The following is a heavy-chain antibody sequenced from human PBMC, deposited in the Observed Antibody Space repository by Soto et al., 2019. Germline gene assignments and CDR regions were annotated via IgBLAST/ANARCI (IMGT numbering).Heavy chain of an antibody. CDR3: ASTSYCNGSSCYSRHYYGMDV. D-gene: IGHD2-2*01. J-gene: IGHJ6*02. V-gene: IGHV1-69*06. Sequence: GAAVKVSCKVSGCTFSKYSLSWVRQTPGQGLEWMGGITPFVDTSNYAQRFLGRVTITADKSTNTAFLELSGLKSEDTALYFCASTSYCNGSSCYSRHYYGMDVWGQGTTVTVSS. CDR1: GCTFSKYS. CDR2: ITPFVDTS.